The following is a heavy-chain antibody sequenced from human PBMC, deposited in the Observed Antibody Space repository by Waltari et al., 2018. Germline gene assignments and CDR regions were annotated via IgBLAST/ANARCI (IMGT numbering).Heavy chain of an antibody. CDR1: GGSISSGDYY. CDR3: ARGVSLIRRGPDY. V-gene: IGHV4-30-4*08. CDR2: INHSVST. J-gene: IGHJ4*02. Sequence: QVQLQESGPGLVKPSQTLSLTCTVSGGSISSGDYYWSWIRQPPGKGLEWIGEINHSVSTTSTPSFTSRFTTSVDTSKTQFSLKLSSVTAADTAVYYCARGVSLIRRGPDYWGQGTLVTVSS. D-gene: IGHD5-12*01.